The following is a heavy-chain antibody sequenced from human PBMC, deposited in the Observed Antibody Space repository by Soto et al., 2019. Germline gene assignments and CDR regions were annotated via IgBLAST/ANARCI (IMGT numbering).Heavy chain of an antibody. CDR3: AVDSGSVDY. CDR1: GDSISSSSYC. J-gene: IGHJ4*02. Sequence: PSETLSLTCTVSGDSISSSSYCWGWTRQPPGKGLEWIGTICYSGSTNYNPSLKSRVTISVGTSKNQFSLKLSSVTAADTAVYYCAVDSGSVDYWGQGTLVTVSS. V-gene: IGHV4-39*07. CDR2: ICYSGST. D-gene: IGHD1-26*01.